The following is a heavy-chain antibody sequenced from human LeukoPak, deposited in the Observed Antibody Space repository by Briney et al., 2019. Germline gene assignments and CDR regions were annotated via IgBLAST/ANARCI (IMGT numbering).Heavy chain of an antibody. Sequence: WASVKVSCKASGYTFTSYGISWVSPAPEQGLGRRGWLSVYNGNTNYAQKLQGRVTMTTDTSTSTAYMELRSLRSDDTAVYYCARDSLLNYYDSSGYPLRFDRWGQGTLVTVSS. J-gene: IGHJ5*02. V-gene: IGHV1-18*01. D-gene: IGHD3-22*01. CDR1: GYTFTSYG. CDR3: ARDSLLNYYDSSGYPLRFDR. CDR2: LSVYNGNT.